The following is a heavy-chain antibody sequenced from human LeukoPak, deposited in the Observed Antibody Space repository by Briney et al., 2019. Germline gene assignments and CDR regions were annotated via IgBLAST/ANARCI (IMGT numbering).Heavy chain of an antibody. CDR2: INHSGST. CDR1: GGSFSGYY. CDR3: ARARSGSGSYSDY. D-gene: IGHD1-26*01. V-gene: IGHV4-34*01. J-gene: IGHJ4*02. Sequence: SETLSLTCAVYGGSFSGYYWSWIRQPPGKGLEWIGEINHSGSTNYNPSLKSRVTMSVDTSKNQFSLKLSSVTAADTAVYYCARARSGSGSYSDYWGQGTLVTVSS.